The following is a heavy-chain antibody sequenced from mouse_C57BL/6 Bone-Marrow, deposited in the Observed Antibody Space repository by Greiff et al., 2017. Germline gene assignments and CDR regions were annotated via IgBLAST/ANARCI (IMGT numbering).Heavy chain of an antibody. D-gene: IGHD1-1*01. CDR2: INPSSGYT. Sequence: VQLQQSGAELAKPGASVKLSCKASGYTFTSYWMHWVKQRPGQGLEWIGYINPSSGYTKYNQKFKVKATLTADKSSSTAYMQLSSLTSEDSAVYYCARCTTLGGGFDYWGQGTTLTVAS. J-gene: IGHJ2*01. V-gene: IGHV1-7*01. CDR3: ARCTTLGGGFDY. CDR1: GYTFTSYW.